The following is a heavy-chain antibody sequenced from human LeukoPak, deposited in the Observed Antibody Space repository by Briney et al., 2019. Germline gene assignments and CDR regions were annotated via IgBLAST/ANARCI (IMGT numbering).Heavy chain of an antibody. CDR3: AKYVGQSGSNYYGLDV. CDR1: GFTFSSYA. V-gene: IGHV3-23*01. Sequence: GGSLRLSCVVSGFTFSSYAMNWVRQAPGKGLEWVSGITASGGSTYYTESVKGRFTISRDNSKNTLFMQMNSLRDEDTALYYCAKYVGQSGSNYYGLDVWGQGTAVTVSS. D-gene: IGHD1-26*01. CDR2: ITASGGST. J-gene: IGHJ6*02.